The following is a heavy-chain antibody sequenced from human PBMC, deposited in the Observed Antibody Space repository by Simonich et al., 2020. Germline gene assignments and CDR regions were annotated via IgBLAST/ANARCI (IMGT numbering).Heavy chain of an antibody. CDR3: ARDYSNYDAFDI. CDR1: GFTFSSYW. J-gene: IGHJ3*02. V-gene: IGHV3-74*01. Sequence: EVQLVESGGGLVQPGGSLRLSCAASGFTFSSYWMHWVRQAPGKGLVCVSRINSDGSSTSDAYSVKGRFTISRDNAKNTLYLQMNSLRAEDTAVYYCARDYSNYDAFDIWGQGTMVTVSS. D-gene: IGHD4-4*01. CDR2: INSDGSST.